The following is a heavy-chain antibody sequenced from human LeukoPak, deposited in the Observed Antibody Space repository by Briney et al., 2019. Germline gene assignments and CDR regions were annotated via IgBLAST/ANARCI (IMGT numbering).Heavy chain of an antibody. CDR2: ISGSGGDT. CDR3: AKDAYGSSYYYYYYIYMDV. CDR1: GITFSSYA. D-gene: IGHD6-6*01. J-gene: IGHJ6*03. Sequence: GGSLRLSCAASGITFSSYAMTWVRQAPGKGLEWVSAISGSGGDTYYTDSVKGRFTISRDNSKNTLYLQMNSLRAEDTAVYYCAKDAYGSSYYYYYYIYMDVWGKGTTVTVSS. V-gene: IGHV3-23*01.